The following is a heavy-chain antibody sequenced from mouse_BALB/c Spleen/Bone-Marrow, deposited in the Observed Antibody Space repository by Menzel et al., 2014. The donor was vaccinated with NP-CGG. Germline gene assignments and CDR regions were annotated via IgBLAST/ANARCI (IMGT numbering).Heavy chain of an antibody. CDR1: GYTFSSDY. V-gene: IGHV1S81*02. CDR2: INPSNGGT. CDR3: TRSRRAMDY. J-gene: IGHJ4*01. Sequence: VQLVESGAELVKPGASVKLSCKASGYTFSSDYMYWVEQRPGQGLEWIGEINPSNGGTNFNEKFKSKATLTVDKSSSTAYMQPSSLTSEDSAVYYCTRSRRAMDYWGQGTSVTVSS. D-gene: IGHD2-12*01.